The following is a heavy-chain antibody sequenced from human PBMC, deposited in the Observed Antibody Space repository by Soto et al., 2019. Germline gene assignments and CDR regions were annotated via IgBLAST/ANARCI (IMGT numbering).Heavy chain of an antibody. CDR3: AKDPGSVDEYQLLTGLFHY. V-gene: IGHV3-23*01. Sequence: PGGSLRLSCAASGFTFSSYAMSWVRQAPGKGLEWVSAISGSGGSTYYADSVKGRFTISRDNSKNTLYLQMNSLRAEDTAVYYCAKDPGSVDEYQLLTGLFHYWGQGTLVTVSS. CDR2: ISGSGGST. D-gene: IGHD2-2*01. CDR1: GFTFSSYA. J-gene: IGHJ4*02.